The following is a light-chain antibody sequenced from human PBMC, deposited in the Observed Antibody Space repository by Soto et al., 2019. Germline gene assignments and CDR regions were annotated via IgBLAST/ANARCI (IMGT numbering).Light chain of an antibody. CDR3: QQYGSSPRT. CDR1: QSVGSSQ. V-gene: IGKV3-20*01. J-gene: IGKJ1*01. CDR2: GAS. Sequence: EIVLTQSPGTLSLSPGERATLSCRASQSVGSSQLAWYQQKPGQAPRLVMYGASSRATDTPDRFSGSGSGTHFTLTISRLEPEDFAVYYCQQYGSSPRTFGQGTKVEIK.